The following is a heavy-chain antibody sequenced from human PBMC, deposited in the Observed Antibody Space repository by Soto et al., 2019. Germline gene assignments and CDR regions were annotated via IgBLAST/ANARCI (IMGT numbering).Heavy chain of an antibody. D-gene: IGHD2-2*01. CDR2: ISSSGSTI. V-gene: IGHV3-48*03. CDR3: ARFPWVEYQLLLGSYYYGMDV. Sequence: PGGSLRLSCAASGFTFSSYEMNWVRQAPGKGLEWVSYISSSGSTIYYADSVKGRFTISRDNAKNSLYLQMNSLRAEDTAVYYCARFPWVEYQLLLGSYYYGMDVWGQGTTVTVSS. J-gene: IGHJ6*02. CDR1: GFTFSSYE.